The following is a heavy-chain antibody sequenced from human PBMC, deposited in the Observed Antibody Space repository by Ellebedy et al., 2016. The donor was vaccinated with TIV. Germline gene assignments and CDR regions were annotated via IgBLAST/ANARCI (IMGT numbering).Heavy chain of an antibody. CDR3: ARDISPDHYFDF. Sequence: GESLKISCTASGFTFSNYVMSWVRQAPGKGLEWVSAISGSGDSTFFADSVKGRFTIFRDNSKNTLYLHMSSLRAEDTAVYYCARDISPDHYFDFWGQGILVTVSS. CDR2: ISGSGDST. V-gene: IGHV3-23*01. J-gene: IGHJ4*02. CDR1: GFTFSNYV.